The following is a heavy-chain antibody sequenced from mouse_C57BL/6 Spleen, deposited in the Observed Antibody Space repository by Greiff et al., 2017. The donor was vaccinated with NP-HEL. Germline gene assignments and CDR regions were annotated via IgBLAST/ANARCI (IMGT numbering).Heavy chain of an antibody. CDR1: GYAFTNYL. V-gene: IGHV1-54*01. Sequence: QVQLKESGAELVRPGTSVKVSCKASGYAFTNYLIEWVKQRPGQGLEWIGVINPGSGGTNYNEKFKGKATLTADKSSSTAYMQLSSLTSEDSAVYFCARSDDYDDYFDYWGQGTTLTVSS. J-gene: IGHJ2*01. D-gene: IGHD2-4*01. CDR3: ARSDDYDDYFDY. CDR2: INPGSGGT.